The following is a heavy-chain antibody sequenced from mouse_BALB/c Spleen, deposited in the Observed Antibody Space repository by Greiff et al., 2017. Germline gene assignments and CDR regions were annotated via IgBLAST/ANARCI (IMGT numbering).Heavy chain of an antibody. CDR1: GYTFTSYW. D-gene: IGHD1-2*01. CDR3: ATSLLRLHYFDD. V-gene: IGHV1-7*01. J-gene: IGHJ2*01. Sequence: QVQLKESGAELAKPGASVKMSCKASGYTFTSYWMHWVKQRPGQGLEWIGYINPSTGYTEYNQRFKDKATLTADKSSSTAYMQLSSLTSEDSAVYYCATSLLRLHYFDDWGQGTTLTVSS. CDR2: INPSTGYT.